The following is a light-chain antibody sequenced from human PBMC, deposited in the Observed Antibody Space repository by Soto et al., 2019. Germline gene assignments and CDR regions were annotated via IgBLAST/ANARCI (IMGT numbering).Light chain of an antibody. CDR2: DAS. J-gene: IGKJ1*01. V-gene: IGKV3-15*01. Sequence: EIVLTQSPGTLSLSPGERSTLSCGASQTVSSSYLAWYQQKPGQAPRLLIYDASSRATGIPARFSGSGSGTEFTLTISSLQSEDFAVYYCQQYNNWPTFGQGTKVDI. CDR1: QTVSSSY. CDR3: QQYNNWPT.